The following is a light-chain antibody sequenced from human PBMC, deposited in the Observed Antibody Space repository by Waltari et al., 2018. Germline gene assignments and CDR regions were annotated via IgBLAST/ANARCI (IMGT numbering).Light chain of an antibody. J-gene: IGKJ1*01. CDR3: QQYYSRRT. Sequence: DIVMTQSPDSLAVSLGERVPINCKSSQSLLYNSNDKNYLAWCQQKPGQPPKLLFYWASTRHSGVPDRFSGSGSATDFTLTISSLQAEDVAVYYCQQYYSRRTFGQGTRVEIK. CDR2: WAS. CDR1: QSLLYNSNDKNY. V-gene: IGKV4-1*01.